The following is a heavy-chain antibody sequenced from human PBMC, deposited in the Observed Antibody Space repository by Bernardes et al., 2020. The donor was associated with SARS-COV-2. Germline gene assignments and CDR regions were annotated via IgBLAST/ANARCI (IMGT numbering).Heavy chain of an antibody. CDR1: GFSLNTSGLG. V-gene: IGHV2-5*02. CDR2: IYWDDDK. Sequence: SGPTLVKPTQTLTLTCTFSGFSLNTSGLGVGWIRQPPGKALEWLALIYWDDDKRYSPSLKNRLTITKDTSKNQVVLTMTNMDPVDTATYYCAHWCGMITRAWFDPWGQGTLVTVSS. J-gene: IGHJ5*02. D-gene: IGHD3-16*01. CDR3: AHWCGMITRAWFDP.